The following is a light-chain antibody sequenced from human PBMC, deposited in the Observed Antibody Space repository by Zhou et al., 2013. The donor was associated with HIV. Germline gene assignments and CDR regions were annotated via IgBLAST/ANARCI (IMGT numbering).Light chain of an antibody. Sequence: DIQMTQSPSSLSASVGDRVTVSCRASLGISNSLAWYQQKPGKAPKLLLYAASRLESGVPSRFSGSGSGTVHTLTISSLQPEDFATYYCQQYIRFPYTFGQGTKLEIK. CDR2: AAS. CDR3: QQYIRFPYT. CDR1: LGISNS. J-gene: IGKJ2*01. V-gene: IGKV1-NL1*01.